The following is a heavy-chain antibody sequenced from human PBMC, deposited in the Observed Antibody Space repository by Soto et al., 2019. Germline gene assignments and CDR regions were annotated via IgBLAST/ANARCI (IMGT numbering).Heavy chain of an antibody. CDR1: GFTFSSYG. CDR2: ISYDGSNK. J-gene: IGHJ4*02. Sequence: GGSLRLSCAASGFTFSSYGMHWVRQAPGKGLEWVAVISYDGSNKYYADSVKGRFTISRDNSKNTLYLQMNSLRAEDTAVYYCAKEFSSTVAGTYYFDYWGQGTLVTVSS. V-gene: IGHV3-30*18. D-gene: IGHD6-19*01. CDR3: AKEFSSTVAGTYYFDY.